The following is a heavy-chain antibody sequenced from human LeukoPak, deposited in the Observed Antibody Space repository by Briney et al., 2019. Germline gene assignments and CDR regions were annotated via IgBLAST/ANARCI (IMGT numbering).Heavy chain of an antibody. V-gene: IGHV4-34*01. Sequence: SETLSLTCAVYGGSFSGYYWSWIRQPPGKGLEWIGEINHSGSTNYNPSLKSRVTISVDTSKNQFSLKLSSVTAADTAVHYCARGGSTIFGVVIRNWFDPWGQGTLVTVSS. CDR1: GGSFSGYY. D-gene: IGHD3-3*01. CDR3: ARGGSTIFGVVIRNWFDP. CDR2: INHSGST. J-gene: IGHJ5*02.